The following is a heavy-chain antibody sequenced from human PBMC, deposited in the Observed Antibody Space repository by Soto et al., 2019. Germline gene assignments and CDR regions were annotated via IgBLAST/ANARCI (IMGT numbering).Heavy chain of an antibody. CDR1: GFNLGNYA. CDR3: AKDKGGTPYYFDS. J-gene: IGHJ4*02. V-gene: IGHV3-9*03. CDR2: INWNSDKV. Sequence: EVQLVESGGGLVQPGRSLRLSCEVSGFNLGNYAMHWVRQAPGKGLEWVAGINWNSDKVGYAGSVKGRFTISRDNANSSVYLQMNGLTTEDMASYYCAKDKGGTPYYFDSWGQGILVTVSS. D-gene: IGHD6-25*01.